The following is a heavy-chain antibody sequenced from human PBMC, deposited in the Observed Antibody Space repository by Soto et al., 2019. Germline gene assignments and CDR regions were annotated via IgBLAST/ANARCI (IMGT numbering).Heavy chain of an antibody. CDR3: ARKNRGSLTPFDP. J-gene: IGHJ5*02. V-gene: IGHV1-3*01. D-gene: IGHD1-26*01. Sequence: ASVKVSCKASGYTFTSYAMHWVRQAPGQRLEWMGWINAGNGNTKYSQKLQGRVTMTTDTSTSTAYMELRSLRSDDTAVYYCARKNRGSLTPFDPWGQGTLVTVSS. CDR2: INAGNGNT. CDR1: GYTFTSYA.